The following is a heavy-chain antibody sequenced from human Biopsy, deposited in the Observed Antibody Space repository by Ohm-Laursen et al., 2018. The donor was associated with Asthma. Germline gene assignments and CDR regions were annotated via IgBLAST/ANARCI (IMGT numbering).Heavy chain of an antibody. CDR1: GGSISSGAYY. CDR3: ARSAKTIFGVVMGSYYYGMDV. Sequence: SDTLSLTCTVSGGSISSGAYYWSWIRQPPGKGLEWMGSISYTGSAYHNPSLKSRVTISVDTSKNQFSLKLSSVTAADTAVYYCARSAKTIFGVVMGSYYYGMDVWGQGTTVTVSS. D-gene: IGHD3-3*01. J-gene: IGHJ6*02. V-gene: IGHV4-39*01. CDR2: ISYTGSA.